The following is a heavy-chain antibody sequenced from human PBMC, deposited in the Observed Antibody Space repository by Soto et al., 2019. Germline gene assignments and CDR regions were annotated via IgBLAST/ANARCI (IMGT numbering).Heavy chain of an antibody. Sequence: SETLSLTCTVSGGSXSXXGXXXXXIRXHPGXXLXXXXXXXXXXSPXXNHTHQRRVTIPVDTSKNQFSLKLSSVTAADTAVYYCASFTRGPRIAAAGXEWLPTLDYWGQGTLVTVSS. CDR3: ASFTRGPRIAAAGXEWLPTLDY. D-gene: IGHD6-13*01. CDR2: XXXXXSP. V-gene: IGHV4-31*03. CDR1: GGSXSXXGXX. J-gene: IGHJ4*02.